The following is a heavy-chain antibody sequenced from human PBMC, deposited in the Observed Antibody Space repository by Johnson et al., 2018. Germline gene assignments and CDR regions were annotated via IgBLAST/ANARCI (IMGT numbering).Heavy chain of an antibody. CDR2: IIPILGIA. CDR1: GGTFSSYT. V-gene: IGHV1-69*09. Sequence: VQLVESGAEVKKPGSSVKVSCKASGGTFSSYTISWVRQAPGQGLEWMGRIIPILGIANYAQKFQGRVTITADKSTSTAYMELSSLRSGDAAVYYCAGVGSGMATIHDAFDIWVQGTMVTVAS. D-gene: IGHD5-24*01. J-gene: IGHJ3*02. CDR3: AGVGSGMATIHDAFDI.